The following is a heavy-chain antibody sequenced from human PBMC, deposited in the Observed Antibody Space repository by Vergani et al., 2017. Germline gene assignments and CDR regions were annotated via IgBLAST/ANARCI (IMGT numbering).Heavy chain of an antibody. CDR1: GFTLSDYS. D-gene: IGHD3-10*01. V-gene: IGHV3-21*01. CDR3: ARELPSXDLLLWSGELLDS. Sequence: EVQLVESGGGLVQPGGSLRLSCVVSGFTLSDYSMNWVRQAPGKGLEWVSSIAHNTTYYADSVKGRFTVSRDNANKSLFLQMNSLRAEDTAVYYCARELPSXDLLLWSGELLDSWGPGTLVAVSS. CDR2: IAHNTT. J-gene: IGHJ4*02.